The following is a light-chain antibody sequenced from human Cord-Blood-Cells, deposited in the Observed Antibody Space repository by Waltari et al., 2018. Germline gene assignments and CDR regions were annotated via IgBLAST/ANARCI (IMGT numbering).Light chain of an antibody. J-gene: IGLJ3*02. CDR2: EVS. V-gene: IGLV2-8*01. Sequence: QSPLTHPPPAPGSPGQSVPISSPGPSSDVGGYNYVPWYQQHPGKAPNLMIYEVSKRPSGVPDRFSGSKSGNTASLTVSGLQAEDEADYYCSSYAGSNKVFGGGTKLTVI. CDR3: SSYAGSNKV. CDR1: SSDVGGYNY.